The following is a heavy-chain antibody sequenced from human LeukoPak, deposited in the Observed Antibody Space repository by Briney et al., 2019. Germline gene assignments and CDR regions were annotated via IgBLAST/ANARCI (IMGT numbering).Heavy chain of an antibody. D-gene: IGHD3-9*01. CDR1: GFTFSSYS. J-gene: IGHJ5*02. V-gene: IGHV3-48*01. Sequence: GGSLRLSCAASGFTFSSYSMNWVRQAPGKGQEWVSYISSSSSTIYYADSVKGRFTISRDNAKNSLYLQMNSLRAEDTAVYYCARDTPHYYDILTGYHAWGQGTLVTVSS. CDR3: ARDTPHYYDILTGYHA. CDR2: ISSSSSTI.